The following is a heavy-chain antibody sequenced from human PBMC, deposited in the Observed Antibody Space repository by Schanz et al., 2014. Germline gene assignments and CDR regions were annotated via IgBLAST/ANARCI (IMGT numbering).Heavy chain of an antibody. D-gene: IGHD6-19*01. Sequence: EVQLVTSGGDLVQPGGSLRLSCAASGFTFNTSWFHWVRQPPGKGLLWVSRVSRDGSETTYVDSVRGRFTISRDTAKNTLILQMNSLRAEDTAVYYCARGGSSDWYGLFDSWGPGTLVTVSS. CDR2: VSRDGSET. V-gene: IGHV3-74*01. J-gene: IGHJ4*02. CDR1: GFTFNTSW. CDR3: ARGGSSDWYGLFDS.